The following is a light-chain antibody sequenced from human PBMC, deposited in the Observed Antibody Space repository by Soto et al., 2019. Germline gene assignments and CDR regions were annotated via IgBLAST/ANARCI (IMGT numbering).Light chain of an antibody. CDR1: QSVSNDF. CDR3: QRYNNWPLT. V-gene: IGKV3-15*01. J-gene: IGKJ4*01. Sequence: EIVLTQSPGILSLSPGERATLSCRASQSVSNDFLAWYQHKPGQTPRLLIYDTSTRATGVPARFSGSRSGTEFTLTINSLQSEDFAVYYCQRYNNWPLTFGGGTKV. CDR2: DTS.